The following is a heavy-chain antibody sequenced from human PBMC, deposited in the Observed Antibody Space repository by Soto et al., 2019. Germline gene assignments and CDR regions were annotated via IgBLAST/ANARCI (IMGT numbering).Heavy chain of an antibody. CDR3: ARDPRIAAAGTYYYYGMDV. V-gene: IGHV4-4*07. CDR1: CSSISSYY. Sequence: SETLSLTCTVACSSISSYYWSWSRQPAGKGLEWIGRIYTSGSTNYNPSLKSRVTMSVDTSKNQFSLKLSSVTAADTAVYYCARDPRIAAAGTYYYYGMDVWGQGTTVT. CDR2: IYTSGST. J-gene: IGHJ6*02. D-gene: IGHD6-13*01.